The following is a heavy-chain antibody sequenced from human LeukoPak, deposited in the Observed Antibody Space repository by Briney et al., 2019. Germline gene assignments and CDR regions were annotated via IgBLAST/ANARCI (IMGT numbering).Heavy chain of an antibody. CDR2: TPYRSKWYN. V-gene: IGHV6-1*01. Sequence: SQTLSLTCAISGDSVSSNSAVWNWIRESPSRGLEWLGRTPYRSKWYNDYAVSVKSRITINPDTSKSQFSLQLNSVTPEDTAVYYCARGVAGRFDYWGQGTLVTVSS. J-gene: IGHJ4*02. CDR3: ARGVAGRFDY. D-gene: IGHD6-19*01. CDR1: GDSVSSNSAV.